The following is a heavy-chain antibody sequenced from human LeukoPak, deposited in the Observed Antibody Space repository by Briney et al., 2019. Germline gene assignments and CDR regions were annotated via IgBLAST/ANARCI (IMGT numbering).Heavy chain of an antibody. CDR3: AREMWLGGIVVVPAAFDI. D-gene: IGHD2-2*01. J-gene: IGHJ3*02. Sequence: SSETLSLTCTVSGGSISSGGYYWSWIRQHPGKGLEWIGYIYYSGSTYYNPSLKSRVTISVDTSKNQFSLKLSSVTAADTAVYYCAREMWLGGIVVVPAAFDIWGQGTMVTVSS. CDR1: GGSISSGGYY. V-gene: IGHV4-31*03. CDR2: IYYSGST.